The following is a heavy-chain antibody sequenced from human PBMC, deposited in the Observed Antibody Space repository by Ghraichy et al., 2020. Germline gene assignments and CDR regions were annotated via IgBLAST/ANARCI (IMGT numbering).Heavy chain of an antibody. J-gene: IGHJ1*01. D-gene: IGHD6-19*01. CDR2: IYYSGST. Sequence: SETLSLTCTVSGGSISSSSYYWGWIRQPPGKGLEWIGSIYYSGSTYYNPSLKSRVTISVDTSKNQFSLKLSSVTAADTAVYYCASGAVAVASNAEYFQHWGQGTLVTVSS. CDR3: ASGAVAVASNAEYFQH. V-gene: IGHV4-39*01. CDR1: GGSISSSSYY.